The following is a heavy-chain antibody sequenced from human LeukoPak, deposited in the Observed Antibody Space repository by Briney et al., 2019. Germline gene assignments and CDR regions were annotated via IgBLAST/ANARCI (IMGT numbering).Heavy chain of an antibody. V-gene: IGHV3-30*03. Sequence: GRSLRLSCAASGFTSSSYGMHWVRQAPGKGLEWVAVISYDGSNKYYADSVKGRFTISRDNSKNTLYLQMNSLRAEDTAVYYCARDPFWSGYWSYYYYGMDVWGQGTTVTVSS. J-gene: IGHJ6*02. CDR3: ARDPFWSGYWSYYYYGMDV. CDR2: ISYDGSNK. D-gene: IGHD3-3*01. CDR1: GFTSSSYG.